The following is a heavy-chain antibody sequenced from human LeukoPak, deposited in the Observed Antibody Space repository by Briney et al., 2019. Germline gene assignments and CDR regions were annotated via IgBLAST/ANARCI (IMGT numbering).Heavy chain of an antibody. Sequence: GASGKVSCKASGGTFSSYAISWVRQAPGQGLEWMGRIIPILGIANYAQKFQGRVTITADKSTSTAYMELSSLRSEDTAVYYCATAAYSYTKRDFDYWGQGTLVTVSS. CDR1: GGTFSSYA. V-gene: IGHV1-69*04. CDR2: IIPILGIA. D-gene: IGHD5-18*01. J-gene: IGHJ4*02. CDR3: ATAAYSYTKRDFDY.